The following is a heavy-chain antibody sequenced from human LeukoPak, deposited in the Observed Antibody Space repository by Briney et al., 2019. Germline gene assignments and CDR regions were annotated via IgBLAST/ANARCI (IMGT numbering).Heavy chain of an antibody. CDR2: IYYSGDT. CDR3: VRGPYGSGISNWFDP. J-gene: IGHJ5*02. D-gene: IGHD3-10*01. V-gene: IGHV4-59*01. CDR1: DGAIAGYS. Sequence: SETLSLTCTVSDGAIAGYSWSWIRQAPGKGLEWIGYIYYSGDTKYNPSLQSRVTLSVDTSKNQFSLKLTSVTAADTAVYYCVRGPYGSGISNWFDPWGQGTQVTVSS.